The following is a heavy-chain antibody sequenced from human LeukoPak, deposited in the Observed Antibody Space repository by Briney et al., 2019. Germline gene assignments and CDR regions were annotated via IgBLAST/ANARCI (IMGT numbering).Heavy chain of an antibody. CDR2: INHSGST. V-gene: IGHV4-34*01. CDR3: AGVNFQADTQ. CDR1: GGSFSGYY. Sequence: SETLSLTCAVYGGSFSGYYWSWIRQPPGKGLEWIGEINHSGSTNYNPSLKSRVTISVDTSKNQFSLKLSSVTAADTAVYYCAGVNFQADTQWGQGTLVTVSS. D-gene: IGHD2-2*02. J-gene: IGHJ4*02.